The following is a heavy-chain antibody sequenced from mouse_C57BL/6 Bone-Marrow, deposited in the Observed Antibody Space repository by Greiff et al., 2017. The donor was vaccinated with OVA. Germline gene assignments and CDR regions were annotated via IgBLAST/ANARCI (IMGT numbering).Heavy chain of an antibody. D-gene: IGHD3-3*01. J-gene: IGHJ3*01. CDR2: IDPSDSYT. Sequence: QVQLQQPGAELVKPGASVKLSCKASGYTFTSYWMQWVKQRPGQGLEWIGKIDPSDSYTNYNQKFKGKATLTVDTSSSTAYMQLSSLTSEDSAVYYCARSEGTWFAYWGQGTLVTVSA. CDR1: GYTFTSYW. V-gene: IGHV1-50*01. CDR3: ARSEGTWFAY.